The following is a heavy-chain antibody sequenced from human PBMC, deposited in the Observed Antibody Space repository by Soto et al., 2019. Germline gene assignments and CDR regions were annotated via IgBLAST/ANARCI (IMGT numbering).Heavy chain of an antibody. CDR2: INPSGGST. J-gene: IGHJ6*02. D-gene: IGHD3-22*01. V-gene: IGHV1-46*01. CDR1: GYTFTSYY. CDR3: ARQGYYYDSSGYSLIGPPNPEGYYYGMDV. Sequence: GASVKVSCKASGYTFTSYYMHWVRQAPGQGLEWMGIINPSGGSTSYAQKFQGRVTMTRDTSTSTVYMELSSLRSEDTAVYYCARQGYYYDSSGYSLIGPPNPEGYYYGMDVWGQGTTVTVSS.